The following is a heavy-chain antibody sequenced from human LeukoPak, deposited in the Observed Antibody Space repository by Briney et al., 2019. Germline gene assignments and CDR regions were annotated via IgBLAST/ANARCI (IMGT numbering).Heavy chain of an antibody. V-gene: IGHV3-33*01. CDR1: GLTFSSYG. Sequence: GRSLRLSCAASGLTFSSYGMHWVRQAPGKGLEWVAVIWYDGGNKYYADSVKGRFTISRDNSKNTLYLQMNSLRAEDTAMYYCARRASNGYFDYWGQGTLVTVSS. D-gene: IGHD2-8*01. J-gene: IGHJ4*02. CDR2: IWYDGGNK. CDR3: ARRASNGYFDY.